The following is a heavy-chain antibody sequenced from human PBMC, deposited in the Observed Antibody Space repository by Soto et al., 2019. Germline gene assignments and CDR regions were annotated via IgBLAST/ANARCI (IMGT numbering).Heavy chain of an antibody. Sequence: WEALSLTWTVSGGSLSRSSYYWGRLRQPQGKGVEWIGSSYYSGSTYYNPCLESRVTLSVDTPKNQVSLKVRSVTAADTAVYYFANGYSDSPEYLDYSGQGTLDPVSS. J-gene: IGHJ4*02. CDR1: GGSLSRSSYY. CDR2: SYYSGST. D-gene: IGHD6-13*01. CDR3: ANGYSDSPEYLDY. V-gene: IGHV4-39*01.